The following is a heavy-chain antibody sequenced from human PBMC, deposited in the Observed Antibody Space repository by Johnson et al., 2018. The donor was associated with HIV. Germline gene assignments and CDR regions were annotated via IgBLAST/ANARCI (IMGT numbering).Heavy chain of an antibody. D-gene: IGHD5-24*01. J-gene: IGHJ3*02. V-gene: IGHV3-30*02. CDR3: AKDISGGREGDNRDDGLDI. CDR2: IRYDGSNK. Sequence: QVQLVESGGGVVQPGRSLRLSCAASGFIFSSYGMHWVRQAPGKGLEWVAFIRYDGSNKYYAESVKGRFTISRDNFKNTLYLQMNSLRAEDTAVYYVAKDISGGREGDNRDDGLDIWGQGTTVTVAS. CDR1: GFIFSSYG.